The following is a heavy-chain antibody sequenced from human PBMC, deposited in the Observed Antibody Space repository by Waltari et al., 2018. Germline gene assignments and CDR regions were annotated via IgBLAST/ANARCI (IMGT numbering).Heavy chain of an antibody. CDR3: ASITMVRGVDY. V-gene: IGHV4-59*01. D-gene: IGHD3-10*01. Sequence: QVQLQESGPGLVKPSETLSLTCTVSGGSISRYYWSWIRQPPGKGLEWIGYIYYSGSTNYNPSLKSRVTISVDTSKNQFSLKLSSVTAADTAVYYCASITMVRGVDYWGQGTLVTVSS. CDR2: IYYSGST. J-gene: IGHJ4*02. CDR1: GGSISRYY.